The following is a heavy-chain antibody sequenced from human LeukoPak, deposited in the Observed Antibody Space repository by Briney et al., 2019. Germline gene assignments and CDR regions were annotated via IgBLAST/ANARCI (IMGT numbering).Heavy chain of an antibody. CDR2: IYSGGST. D-gene: IGHD5-18*01. V-gene: IGHV3-66*01. CDR3: AKDLSYGLLYYYGMDV. Sequence: GGSLRLSCAASGFTVSSNYMSWVRQAPGKGLEWVSVIYSGGSTYYADSVKGRFTISRDNSKNTLYLQMNSLRAEDTAVYYCAKDLSYGLLYYYGMDVWGQGTTVTVSS. CDR1: GFTVSSNY. J-gene: IGHJ6*02.